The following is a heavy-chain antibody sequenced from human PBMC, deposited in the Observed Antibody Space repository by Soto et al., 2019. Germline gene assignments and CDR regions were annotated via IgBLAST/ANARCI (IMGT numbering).Heavy chain of an antibody. J-gene: IGHJ6*02. D-gene: IGHD2-15*01. CDR2: ISPGTSHK. Sequence: EVHLVESGGGLVKPGGSLRLSCAVSGFTFSSCTMNWVRQAPGKGLEWVSAISPGTSHKYYADSVKGRFTISRDNAKKSLFLQMNRLRAEDTAVSYCFCCSGGACHPSYGMDVWGQGPTVTVS. V-gene: IGHV3-21*01. CDR3: FCCSGGACHPSYGMDV. CDR1: GFTFSSCT.